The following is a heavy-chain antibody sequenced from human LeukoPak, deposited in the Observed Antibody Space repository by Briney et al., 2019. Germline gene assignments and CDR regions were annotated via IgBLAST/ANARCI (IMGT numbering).Heavy chain of an antibody. CDR3: ARTWYYYDSSGYIHWFDP. J-gene: IGHJ5*02. D-gene: IGHD3-22*01. V-gene: IGHV7-4-1*02. Sequence: ASVKVSCKTSGYTFISYTINWVRQAPGQGLEWMGWINSNTGNPTYAQGFAGRFVFSLDTSVSTAYLQISSLKAEDTAVYYCARTWYYYDSSGYIHWFDPWGQGTLVTVSS. CDR1: GYTFISYT. CDR2: INSNTGNP.